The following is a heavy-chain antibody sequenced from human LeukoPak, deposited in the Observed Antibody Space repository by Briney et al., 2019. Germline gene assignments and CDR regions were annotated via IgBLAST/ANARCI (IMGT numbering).Heavy chain of an antibody. D-gene: IGHD2-2*01. V-gene: IGHV4-4*07. CDR2: IYTSGST. J-gene: IGHJ4*02. Sequence: SETLSLTCTVSGGSISSYYWSWIRQPAGKGLEWIGRIYTSGSTNYNPSLKSRVTMSVDTSKNQFSLKLSSVTAADTAVYYCARQTFCSSTSCYLDYWGQGTLVTVSS. CDR1: GGSISSYY. CDR3: ARQTFCSSTSCYLDY.